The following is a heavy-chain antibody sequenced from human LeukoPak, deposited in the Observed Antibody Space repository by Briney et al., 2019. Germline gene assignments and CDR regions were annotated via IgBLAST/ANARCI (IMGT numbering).Heavy chain of an antibody. CDR1: GFSFSNHY. CDR3: ARVDYYDSSGLDY. D-gene: IGHD3-22*01. V-gene: IGHV3-72*01. CDR2: IRNKANSYTT. Sequence: PGGSLRLSCAASGFSFSNHYMEWVRQAPGRGLEWVGRIRNKANSYTTEYAASVKGRFTISRDDSRNSVYLQMSSLKNEDTAVYYCARVDYYDSSGLDYWGQGTLVTVSS. J-gene: IGHJ4*02.